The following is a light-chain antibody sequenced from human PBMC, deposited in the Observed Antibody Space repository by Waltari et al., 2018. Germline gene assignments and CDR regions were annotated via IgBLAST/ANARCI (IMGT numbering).Light chain of an antibody. CDR2: MAS. Sequence: DIQMTQSPSTLSASVGDRVTITCRASQSIGNYLDWYQQKPGKAPKPLTFMASTLQRGVPSRFSGSGSGTEFALTISGLQADDFATYFCQHFNSYPFIFGRGTKLEIK. CDR1: QSIGNY. V-gene: IGKV1-5*03. CDR3: QHFNSYPFI. J-gene: IGKJ2*01.